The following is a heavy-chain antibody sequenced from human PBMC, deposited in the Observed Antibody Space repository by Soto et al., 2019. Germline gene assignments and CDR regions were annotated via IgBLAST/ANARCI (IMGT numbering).Heavy chain of an antibody. Sequence: QVQLVQSGAEVKKPGASVKVSCKASGYTFTSYDINWVRQATGQGLEWMGWMNPNSGNTGYAQKFQGSITMTSNTSISTAYMELSSLRSEDSAVYYCARGNYCSSTSCYLDAFDIWGQGTMVTVSS. CDR1: GYTFTSYD. J-gene: IGHJ3*02. CDR3: ARGNYCSSTSCYLDAFDI. D-gene: IGHD2-2*01. V-gene: IGHV1-8*01. CDR2: MNPNSGNT.